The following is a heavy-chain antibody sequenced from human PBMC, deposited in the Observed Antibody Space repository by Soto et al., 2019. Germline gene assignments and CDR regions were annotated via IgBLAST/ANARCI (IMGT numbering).Heavy chain of an antibody. D-gene: IGHD2-15*01. V-gene: IGHV5-10-1*01. Sequence: PVDTLPISCQFSGYRLTNYLSIWVRPLPGKGLEWMGRIDPSDSYTNYSPSFQGHVTISADKSISTAYLQWSSLKASDTAMYYCARHVVPYYYYGMDVWGQGTTVTVSS. CDR1: GYRLTNYL. J-gene: IGHJ6*02. CDR3: ARHVVPYYYYGMDV. CDR2: IDPSDSYT.